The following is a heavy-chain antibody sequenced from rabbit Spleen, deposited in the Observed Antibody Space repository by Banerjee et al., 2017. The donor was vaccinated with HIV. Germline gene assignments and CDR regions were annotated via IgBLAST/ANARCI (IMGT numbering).Heavy chain of an antibody. CDR1: GVSLNDKDV. CDR2: INIVTGKS. J-gene: IGHJ4*01. V-gene: IGHV1S45*01. CDR3: ARDLVAVIGWNFYL. Sequence: QEQLVESGGGLVQPEGSLTLTCKASGVSLNDKDVMCWVRPAPGKGLEWIACINIVTGKSIYASWAKGRFTMSRSSSTTVTLQMTSLTAADPATYFCARDLVAVIGWNFYLWGPVTLVTVS. D-gene: IGHD1-1*01.